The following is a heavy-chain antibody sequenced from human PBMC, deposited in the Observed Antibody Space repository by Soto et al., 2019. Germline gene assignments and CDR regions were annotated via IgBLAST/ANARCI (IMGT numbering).Heavy chain of an antibody. J-gene: IGHJ4*02. CDR1: GFTFSSYW. CDR2: IKQDGSEK. V-gene: IGHV3-7*01. D-gene: IGHD4-17*01. Sequence: EVQLVESGGGLVQPGGSLRLSCAASGFTFSSYWMSWVRQAPGKGLEWVANIKQDGSEKYYEASVKGRFTTSRDNAKNSLYLQMNSLRAEDTAVYYCARDLVATVTTNHGYWGQGTLVTVSS. CDR3: ARDLVATVTTNHGY.